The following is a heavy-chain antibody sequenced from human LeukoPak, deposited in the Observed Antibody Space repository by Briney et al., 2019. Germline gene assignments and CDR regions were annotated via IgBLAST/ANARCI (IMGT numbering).Heavy chain of an antibody. D-gene: IGHD3-3*01. CDR3: ARDERLEWFIDY. Sequence: PGGSLRLSCAASGFTFSDNYINWVRQAPGKGLEWVSIIYAGGSTYYADSVKGRFTISRDNSKNTVYLQMNNLRVEDTAVYYCARDERLEWFIDYWGQGTLVTVSS. CDR2: IYAGGST. V-gene: IGHV3-53*01. CDR1: GFTFSDNY. J-gene: IGHJ4*02.